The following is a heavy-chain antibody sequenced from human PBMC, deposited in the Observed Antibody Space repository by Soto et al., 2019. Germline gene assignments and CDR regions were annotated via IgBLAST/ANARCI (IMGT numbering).Heavy chain of an antibody. CDR3: ANSYDYNWGSNPRELDY. D-gene: IGHD3-16*02. CDR2: ISRTGGAA. V-gene: IGHV3-23*01. CDR1: GFTFSTFA. Sequence: EVQLLESGGGLVQPGGSLRLSCAASGFTFSTFAMFWVRQAPGKGLEWVSCISRTGGAAHYADSVNGRFTISRDNSKNTLFLQMDSLRAEDTAVYYCANSYDYNWGSNPRELDYWGQGILVTVSS. J-gene: IGHJ4*02.